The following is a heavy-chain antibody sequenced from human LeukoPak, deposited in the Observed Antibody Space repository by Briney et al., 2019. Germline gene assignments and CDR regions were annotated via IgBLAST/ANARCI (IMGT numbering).Heavy chain of an antibody. CDR2: ISYDGSNK. CDR3: ARDKRSYFDY. D-gene: IGHD6-6*01. J-gene: IGHJ4*02. Sequence: PGRSLRLSCAASGFTFSSYAMHWVRQAPGKGLEWVAVISYDGSNKYYADSVKGRFTISRDNSKNTLYLQMNSLRAEDTAVYYCARDKRSYFDYWGQRTLVTVSS. V-gene: IGHV3-30-3*01. CDR1: GFTFSSYA.